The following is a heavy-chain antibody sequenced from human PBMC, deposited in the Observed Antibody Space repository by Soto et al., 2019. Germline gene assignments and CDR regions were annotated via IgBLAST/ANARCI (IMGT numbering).Heavy chain of an antibody. CDR1: GFSFSSYA. CDR3: ARDRYSSDYFVKWFEP. D-gene: IGHD6-19*01. Sequence: QVRLVESGGGVVQPGRSLRLSCTASGFSFSSYAMYWFRQPPGKGLEWVAVISHDGINKHYADSVKGRVTVSRDNSNHSLDLQRNSLRGEDTAMYYCARDRYSSDYFVKWFEPWGQGTLVTVSS. V-gene: IGHV3-30-3*01. CDR2: ISHDGINK. J-gene: IGHJ5*02.